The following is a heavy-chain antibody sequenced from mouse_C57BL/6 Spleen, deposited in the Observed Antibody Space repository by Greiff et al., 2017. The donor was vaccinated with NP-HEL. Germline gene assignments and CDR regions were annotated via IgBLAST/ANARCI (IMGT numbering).Heavy chain of an antibody. Sequence: EVMLVESGGGLVKPGGSLKLSCAASGFTFSSYAMSWVRQTPEKRLEWVATISDGGSYTYYPDNVKGRFTISRDNAKNNLYLQMSHLKSEDTAMYYCARGLYYDYDGGAYYYAMDYWGQGTSVTVSS. CDR2: ISDGGSYT. D-gene: IGHD2-4*01. CDR1: GFTFSSYA. V-gene: IGHV5-4*03. J-gene: IGHJ4*01. CDR3: ARGLYYDYDGGAYYYAMDY.